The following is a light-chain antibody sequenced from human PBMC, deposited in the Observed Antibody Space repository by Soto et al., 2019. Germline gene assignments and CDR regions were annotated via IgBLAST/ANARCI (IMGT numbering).Light chain of an antibody. Sequence: APQLTQSPSSLSASIGDRVTITCRASQGIRSALAWYQQKPGKAPKLLIYEASSLEIGVSSRFSGSGSATDFTLTIVSLQPEDFATYYCLQHHSYPWTFGQGTKVDIK. V-gene: IGKV1-13*02. CDR1: QGIRSA. J-gene: IGKJ1*01. CDR3: LQHHSYPWT. CDR2: EAS.